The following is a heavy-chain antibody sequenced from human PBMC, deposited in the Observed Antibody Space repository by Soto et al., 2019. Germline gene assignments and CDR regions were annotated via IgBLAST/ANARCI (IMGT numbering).Heavy chain of an antibody. Sequence: ASVQVYCKASGYTFTSYGISWVRQAPGQGLEWMGWISAYSGNTNYAQKLQGRVTMTTDTSTSTAYMELRSLRSDGTAVYYCARIVYSYGNNWFDPWGQGTLVTVSS. CDR1: GYTFTSYG. CDR2: ISAYSGNT. V-gene: IGHV1-18*01. CDR3: ARIVYSYGNNWFDP. J-gene: IGHJ5*02. D-gene: IGHD5-18*01.